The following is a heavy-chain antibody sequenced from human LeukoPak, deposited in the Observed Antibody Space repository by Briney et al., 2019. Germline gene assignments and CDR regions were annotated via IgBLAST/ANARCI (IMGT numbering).Heavy chain of an antibody. CDR1: GGTFSSYA. CDR3: ARNLPDYSSSPSPFDY. CDR2: IIPIFGTA. J-gene: IGHJ4*02. Sequence: SVKVSCKASGGTFSSYAISWVRQAPGQGLEWMGGIIPIFGTANYAQKFQGRVTITTDESTSTAYMELSSLRSEDTAVYYCARNLPDYSSSPSPFDYWGQGTLVTVSS. V-gene: IGHV1-69*05. D-gene: IGHD6-6*01.